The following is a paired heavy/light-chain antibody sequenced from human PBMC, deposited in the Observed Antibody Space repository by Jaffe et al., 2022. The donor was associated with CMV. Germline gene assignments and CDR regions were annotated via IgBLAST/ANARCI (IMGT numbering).Light chain of an antibody. CDR1: QSVSSRY. CDR3: QQYDSSPRT. V-gene: IGKV3-20*01. CDR2: GAS. J-gene: IGKJ2*01. Sequence: EIVLTQSPGTLSLSPGERATLSCRASQSVSSRYLAWYQQKPGQAPRLLIYGASSRATGIPDRFSGSGSGTDFTLTINRLEPEDFAVYYCQQYDSSPRTFGQGTKLEIK.
Heavy chain of an antibody. Sequence: QVQLVQSGAEVKEPGASVKVSCQASGYTFTGYYIHWVRQAPGQGLEWMGWINPNSGDTHFAQKFRGRVTMTRDTSISTAYMVLSRLRSDDTAVYYCARVGSIAADIWGQGTMVTVSS. V-gene: IGHV1-2*02. CDR2: INPNSGDT. CDR3: ARVGSIAADI. D-gene: IGHD6-6*01. J-gene: IGHJ3*02. CDR1: GYTFTGYY.